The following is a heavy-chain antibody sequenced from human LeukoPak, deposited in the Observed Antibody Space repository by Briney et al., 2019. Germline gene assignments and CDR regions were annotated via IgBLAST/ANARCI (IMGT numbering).Heavy chain of an antibody. Sequence: GGSLRLSCVGSGFTSIAYALTWARQAPGKGLEWVSGISGGGVTTYYADSVKGRITISRDNSKNTLYLQMNSLRAGDTAIYYCARNQQLGGHSYYYYGMDVWGQGTTVTVSS. CDR3: ARNQQLGGHSYYYYGMDV. CDR2: ISGGGVTT. J-gene: IGHJ6*02. D-gene: IGHD3-16*01. V-gene: IGHV3-23*01. CDR1: GFTSIAYA.